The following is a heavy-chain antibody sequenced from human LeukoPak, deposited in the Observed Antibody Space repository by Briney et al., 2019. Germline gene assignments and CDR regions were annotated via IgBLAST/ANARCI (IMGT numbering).Heavy chain of an antibody. V-gene: IGHV4-34*01. Sequence: PSETLSLTCAVYGGSFSGYYWSWIRQPPGKGLEWIGEINHSGSTNYNPSLKSRVTISVDTSKNQFSLKLSSVTAADTAVYYCARGALGYCSGGSCYSLQYNWFDPWGQGTLVTVSS. D-gene: IGHD2-15*01. J-gene: IGHJ5*02. CDR1: GGSFSGYY. CDR3: ARGALGYCSGGSCYSLQYNWFDP. CDR2: INHSGST.